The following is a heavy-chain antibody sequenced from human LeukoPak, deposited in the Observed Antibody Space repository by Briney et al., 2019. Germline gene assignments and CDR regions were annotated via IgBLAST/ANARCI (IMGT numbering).Heavy chain of an antibody. V-gene: IGHV1-2*02. CDR2: INPNSGGT. Sequence: AASVKVSCKASGYTFTGHYMHWVRQAPGQGLEWMGWINPNSGGTNYAQKFQGRVTMTRDTSISTAYMELSRLRSDDTAVYYCASVLRFLEWLSLDVWGKGTTVTVSS. CDR3: ASVLRFLEWLSLDV. D-gene: IGHD3-3*01. CDR1: GYTFTGHY. J-gene: IGHJ6*04.